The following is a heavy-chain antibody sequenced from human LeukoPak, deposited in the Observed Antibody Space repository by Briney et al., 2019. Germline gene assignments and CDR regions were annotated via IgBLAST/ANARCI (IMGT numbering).Heavy chain of an antibody. CDR3: ARDSPRGTVFPDAFDI. J-gene: IGHJ3*02. CDR2: INHSGST. D-gene: IGHD3-16*01. Sequence: PSETLSLTCAVYGGSFSGYYWSWIRQPPGKGLEWIGEINHSGSTNYNPSLKSRVTISVDTSKNQFSLKLSSVTAADTAVYYCARDSPRGTVFPDAFDIWGQGTMVTVSS. CDR1: GGSFSGYY. V-gene: IGHV4-34*01.